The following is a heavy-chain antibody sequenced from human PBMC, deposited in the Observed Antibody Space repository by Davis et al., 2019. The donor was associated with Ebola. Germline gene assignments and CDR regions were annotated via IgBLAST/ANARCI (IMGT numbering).Heavy chain of an antibody. CDR3: TTRGWLA. V-gene: IGHV3-15*01. CDR2: IKSKTDGGTT. D-gene: IGHD5-24*01. Sequence: GESLKISCAASGFTFSSYAMHWVRQASGKGLEWVGRIKSKTDGGTTDYAAPVKGRFTISRDDSKNTLYLQMNSLKTEDTAVYYCTTRGWLAWGQGTLVTVSS. CDR1: GFTFSSYA. J-gene: IGHJ4*02.